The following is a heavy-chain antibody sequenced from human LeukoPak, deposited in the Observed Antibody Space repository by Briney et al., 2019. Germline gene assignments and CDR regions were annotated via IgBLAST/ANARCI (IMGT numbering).Heavy chain of an antibody. CDR3: ARDMAVAGV. CDR2: INHSGST. V-gene: IGHV4-34*01. CDR1: GGSFSGYY. J-gene: IGHJ4*02. Sequence: SETLSLTCAVYGGSFSGYYWSWIRQPPGKGLEWIGEINHSGSTNYNPSLKSRVTISVDKSKNQFSLKLSSVTAADTAVYYCARDMAVAGVWGQGTLVTVSS. D-gene: IGHD6-19*01.